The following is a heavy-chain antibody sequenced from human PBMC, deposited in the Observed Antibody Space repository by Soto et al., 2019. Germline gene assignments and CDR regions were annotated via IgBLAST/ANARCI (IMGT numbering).Heavy chain of an antibody. CDR3: VRDVGTGDAFDI. V-gene: IGHV1-69*08. D-gene: IGHD3-10*01. J-gene: IGHJ3*02. CDR2: IIPILGIA. CDR1: GGTFSSYT. Sequence: QVQLVQSGAEVKKPGSSVKVSCKASGGTFSSYTISWVRQAPGQGLEWMGRIIPILGIANYAQKFQGRVTITADKSTSTAYMELSSLRSEDTAVYYCVRDVGTGDAFDIWGQGTMVTVSS.